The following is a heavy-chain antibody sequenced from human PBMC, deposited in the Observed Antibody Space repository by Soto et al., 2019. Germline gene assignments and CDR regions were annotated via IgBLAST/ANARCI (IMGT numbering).Heavy chain of an antibody. J-gene: IGHJ4*02. Sequence: GESLKISCKASGYSFASYWIGWVRQTPGIGLEWMGIIFPGDSDTRYSPSFQDQVTISADKSINTAYLQWSSLKASDSAMYFCARRGHYYDSSGYYPKTFDYWGQGTLVTVYS. V-gene: IGHV5-51*01. D-gene: IGHD3-22*01. CDR3: ARRGHYYDSSGYYPKTFDY. CDR1: GYSFASYW. CDR2: IFPGDSDT.